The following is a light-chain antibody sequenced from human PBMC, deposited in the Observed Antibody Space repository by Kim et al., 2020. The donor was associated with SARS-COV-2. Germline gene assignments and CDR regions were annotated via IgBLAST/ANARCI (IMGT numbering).Light chain of an antibody. J-gene: IGLJ1*01. Sequence: GHSITISCTGSSSDVGGYNFVSWYQQHPGKAPKVIIYDVSKRPSGVSNRFSGSKSGNTASLTISGLQAEDEADYYCSSYRSSRTYAFGTGTQVTVL. CDR3: SSYRSSRTYA. CDR1: SSDVGGYNF. V-gene: IGLV2-14*03. CDR2: DVS.